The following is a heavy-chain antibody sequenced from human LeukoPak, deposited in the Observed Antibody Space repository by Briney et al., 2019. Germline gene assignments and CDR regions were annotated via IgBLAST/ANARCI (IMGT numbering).Heavy chain of an antibody. CDR2: IRNKANSYST. J-gene: IGHJ2*01. Sequence: GGSLRLSCAASGFTFSDRYMDWVRQAPGKGLEWVGRIRNKANSYSTQYAASVKGRFAISRDDSKNSLYLQMNNLQTEDTAVYYCARVPYYDSTHNTWYSDLWGRGTLVTVSS. CDR3: ARVPYYDSTHNTWYSDL. CDR1: GFTFSDRY. D-gene: IGHD3-22*01. V-gene: IGHV3-72*01.